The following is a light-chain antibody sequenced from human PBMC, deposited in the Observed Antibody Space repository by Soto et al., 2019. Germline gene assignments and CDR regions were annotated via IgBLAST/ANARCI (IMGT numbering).Light chain of an antibody. CDR3: QHYATSPGT. V-gene: IGKV3-20*01. CDR2: GSS. CDR1: QSVSSPY. Sequence: IEMTQSPSTLSLSPGDRATLSCRASQSVSSPYLAWHQQTPGQAPRLLIFGSSSRPTGIPYRFSGSGSGTDFTLTISRLEPEDFAVYYCQHYATSPGTFGQGTKVEIK. J-gene: IGKJ1*01.